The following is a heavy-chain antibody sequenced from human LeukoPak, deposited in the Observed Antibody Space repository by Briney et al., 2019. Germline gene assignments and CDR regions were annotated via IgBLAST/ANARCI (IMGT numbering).Heavy chain of an antibody. CDR2: INPSGGST. J-gene: IGHJ4*02. CDR1: GYTFTGYY. Sequence: ASVKVSCKASGYTFTGYYMHWVRQAPGQGLEWMGIINPSGGSTSYAQKFQGRVTMTRDTSTSTVYMELSSPRSEDTAVYYCARSLSIAAYYFDYWGQGTLVTVSS. CDR3: ARSLSIAAYYFDY. D-gene: IGHD6-6*01. V-gene: IGHV1-46*01.